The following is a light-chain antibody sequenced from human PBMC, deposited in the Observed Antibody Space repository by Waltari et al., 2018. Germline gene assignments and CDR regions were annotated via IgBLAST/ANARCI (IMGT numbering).Light chain of an antibody. V-gene: IGLV3-1*01. Sequence: SYELPQPTSVSVAPGQTANIPCSGDKLGAKYASWYQQKAGKSPGLGIHQNTKRPSGTPERFSGSNSGNAATLTISGTQAIDEADYYCQAGDKNYARVFGGGTKLTVL. CDR3: QAGDKNYARV. CDR1: KLGAKY. CDR2: QNT. J-gene: IGLJ2*01.